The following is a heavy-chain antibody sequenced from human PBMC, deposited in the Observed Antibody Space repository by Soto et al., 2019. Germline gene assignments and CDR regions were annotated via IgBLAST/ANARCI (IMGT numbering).Heavy chain of an antibody. D-gene: IGHD3-3*01. Sequence: GGSLRLSCAASGFTVSSNYMSWVRQAPGKGLEWVSVIYSGGSTYYADSVKGRFTISRDNSKNTLYLQMNSLRAEDTAVYYCARDGITIFGVVGGTDVWGQGTTVTVSS. CDR3: ARDGITIFGVVGGTDV. J-gene: IGHJ6*02. CDR2: IYSGGST. V-gene: IGHV3-53*01. CDR1: GFTVSSNY.